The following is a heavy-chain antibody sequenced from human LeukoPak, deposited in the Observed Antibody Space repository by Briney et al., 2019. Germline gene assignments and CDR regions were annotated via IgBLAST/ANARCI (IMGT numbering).Heavy chain of an antibody. Sequence: TPSETLSLTCTVSGGSISSSSYYWGWIRQPAGKGLEWIGRIYTSGSTNYNPSLKSRVTMSVDTSKNQFSLKLSSVTAADTAVYYCARVPQYCTGGSCYPTYSFDYWGQGTLVTVSS. J-gene: IGHJ4*02. V-gene: IGHV4-61*02. D-gene: IGHD2-15*01. CDR3: ARVPQYCTGGSCYPTYSFDY. CDR1: GGSISSSSYY. CDR2: IYTSGST.